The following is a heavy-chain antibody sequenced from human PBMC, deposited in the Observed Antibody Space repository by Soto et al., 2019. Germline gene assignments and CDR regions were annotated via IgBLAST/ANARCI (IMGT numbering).Heavy chain of an antibody. D-gene: IGHD2-15*01. Sequence: PGGSLRLSCAASGFPFSSYAMSWVRPAPGKGLEWVSAISGSGGSTYYADSVKGRFTISRDNSKNTLYLQMNSLRAEDTAVYYCAKDGDNVVVAATPSIWFDPWGQGTLVTV. CDR3: AKDGDNVVVAATPSIWFDP. V-gene: IGHV3-23*01. J-gene: IGHJ5*02. CDR1: GFPFSSYA. CDR2: ISGSGGST.